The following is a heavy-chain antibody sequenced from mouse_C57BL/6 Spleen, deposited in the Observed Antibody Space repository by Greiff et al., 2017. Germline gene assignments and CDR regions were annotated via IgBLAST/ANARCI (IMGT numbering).Heavy chain of an antibody. CDR2: INPNNGGT. J-gene: IGHJ4*01. CDR1: GYTFTDYY. V-gene: IGHV1-26*01. D-gene: IGHD2-1*01. Sequence: EVQLQQSGPELVKPGASVKISCKASGYTFTDYYMNWVKQSHGKSLEWIGDINPNNGGTSYNQKFKGKATLTVDKSSSTAYMELRSLTSEDSAVYYCAGNYEAMDYWGQGTSVTVSS. CDR3: AGNYEAMDY.